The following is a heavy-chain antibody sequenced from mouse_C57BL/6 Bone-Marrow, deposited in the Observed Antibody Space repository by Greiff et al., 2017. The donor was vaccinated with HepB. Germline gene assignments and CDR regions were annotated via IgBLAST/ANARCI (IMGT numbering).Heavy chain of an antibody. CDR1: GYTFTSYW. CDR2: IDPSDSYT. V-gene: IGHV1-50*01. CDR3: AREGGGGGLDY. J-gene: IGHJ2*01. Sequence: QVHVKQSGAELVKPGASVKLSCKASGYTFTSYWMQWVKQRPGQGLEWIGEIDPSDSYTNYNQKFKGKATLTVDTSSSTAYMQLSSLTSEDSAVYYWAREGGGGGLDYWGQGTTLTVSS.